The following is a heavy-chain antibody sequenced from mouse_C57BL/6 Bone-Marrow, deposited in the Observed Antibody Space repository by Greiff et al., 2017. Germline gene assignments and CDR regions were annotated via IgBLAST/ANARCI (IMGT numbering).Heavy chain of an antibody. CDR1: GFTFSSYT. CDR3: SRQVTTVLATKYFDV. J-gene: IGHJ1*03. CDR2: ISGGGGNT. V-gene: IGHV5-9*01. Sequence: EVMLVESGGGLVKPGGSLKLSCAASGFTFSSYTMSWVRQTPEKRLQWVAAISGGGGNTYYPDSVKGRFTISRDNDKNILYLQMRSLRSEDTALYYWSRQVTTVLATKYFDVWGTGTTVTVSS. D-gene: IGHD1-1*01.